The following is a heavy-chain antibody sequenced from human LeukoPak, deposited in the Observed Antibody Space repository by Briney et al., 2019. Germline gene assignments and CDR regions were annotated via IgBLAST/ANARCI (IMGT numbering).Heavy chain of an antibody. Sequence: SETLSLTCTVSGGSISSYYWSWIRQPPGKGLEWIGYIYYSGSTNYNPSLKSRVTISVDTSKNQFSLKLSSVTAADTAVYYCAAMVRGDNFDYWGQGTLVTVSS. D-gene: IGHD3-10*01. J-gene: IGHJ4*02. V-gene: IGHV4-59*01. CDR3: AAMVRGDNFDY. CDR2: IYYSGST. CDR1: GGSISSYY.